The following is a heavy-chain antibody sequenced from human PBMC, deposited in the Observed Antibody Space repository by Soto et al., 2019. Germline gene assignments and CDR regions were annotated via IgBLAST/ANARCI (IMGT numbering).Heavy chain of an antibody. D-gene: IGHD3-22*01. CDR1: GYTFTSYG. V-gene: IGHV1-18*01. J-gene: IGHJ6*02. CDR3: AREVYYDSSGYQYGMDV. CDR2: ISAYNGNT. Sequence: QVQLVQSGAEVKKPGASVKVSCKASGYTFTSYGISWVRQAPGQGLEWMGWISAYNGNTNYAQKLQGRVTMTTDPSTSTAYMELRSLRSDDTAVYYCAREVYYDSSGYQYGMDVWGQGTTVTVSS.